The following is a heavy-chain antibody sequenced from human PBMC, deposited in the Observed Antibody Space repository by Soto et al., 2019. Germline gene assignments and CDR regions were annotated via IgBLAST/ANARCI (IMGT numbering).Heavy chain of an antibody. CDR1: GGTFSSYA. J-gene: IGHJ6*02. V-gene: IGHV1-69*06. CDR3: ATIDIVVVVAATDYYGMDV. CDR2: IIHIFGTA. D-gene: IGHD2-15*01. Sequence: ASVKVSCKASGGTFSSYAISWVRQAPGQGLEWMGGIIHIFGTANSAQKFQGRVTMTEDTSTDTAYMELSSLRSEDTAVYYCATIDIVVVVAATDYYGMDVWGQGTTVTVSS.